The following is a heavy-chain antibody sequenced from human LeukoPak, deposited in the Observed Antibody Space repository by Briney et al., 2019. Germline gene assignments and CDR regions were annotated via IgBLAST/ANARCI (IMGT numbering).Heavy chain of an antibody. J-gene: IGHJ5*02. CDR2: INHSGST. D-gene: IGHD2-2*01. V-gene: IGHV4-34*01. CDR3: ARDRPHYCSSTSCYQGFDP. Sequence: SETLSLTCAVYGGSFSGYYWSWIRQPPGKGLEWIGEINHSGSTNYNPSLKSRVTISVDTSKNQFSLKLSPVTAADTAVYYCARDRPHYCSSTSCYQGFDPWGQGTLVTVSS. CDR1: GGSFSGYY.